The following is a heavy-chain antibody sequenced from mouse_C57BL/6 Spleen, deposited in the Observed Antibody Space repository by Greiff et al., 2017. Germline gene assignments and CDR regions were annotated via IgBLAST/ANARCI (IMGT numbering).Heavy chain of an antibody. CDR2: ISSGRSTI. J-gene: IGHJ4*01. Sequence: EVKLVESGGGLVKPGGSLKLSCAASGFTFSDYGMHWVRQAPEKGLEWVAYISSGRSTIYYADTVKGRFTISRDNAKNTLFLQMHSLRSEDTAMYYCANTLIYYYGSSSDYAMDYWGQGTSVTVYS. CDR1: GFTFSDYG. V-gene: IGHV5-17*01. D-gene: IGHD1-1*01. CDR3: ANTLIYYYGSSSDYAMDY.